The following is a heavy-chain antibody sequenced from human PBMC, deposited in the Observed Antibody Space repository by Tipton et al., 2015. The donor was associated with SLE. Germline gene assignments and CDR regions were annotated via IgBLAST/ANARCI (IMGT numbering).Heavy chain of an antibody. J-gene: IGHJ4*02. CDR1: GFTFSSYG. Sequence: SLRLSCAASGFTFSSYGMHWVRQAPGKGLEWVAVIWYDGSNKYYADSVKGRFTISRDNSKNTLYLQMNSLRAEDTAVYYCARDTAQELWFGESTGFDYWGQGTLVTVSP. CDR2: IWYDGSNK. V-gene: IGHV3-33*01. CDR3: ARDTAQELWFGESTGFDY. D-gene: IGHD3-10*01.